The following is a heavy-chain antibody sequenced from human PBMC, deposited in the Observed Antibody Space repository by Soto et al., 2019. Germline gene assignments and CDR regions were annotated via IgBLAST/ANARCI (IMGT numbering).Heavy chain of an antibody. V-gene: IGHV1-18*01. CDR1: GYTFTSYG. J-gene: IGHJ6*02. CDR3: AAVPPFRGNCSSTSCYPKGYYYYGLDV. CDR2: ISAYSGNT. Sequence: ASVKVSCKASGYTFTSYGISWVRQAPGQGLEWMGWISAYSGNTNYAQKFQERVTITRDMSTSTAYMELSSLRSEDTAVYYCAAVPPFRGNCSSTSCYPKGYYYYGLDVWGQGTTVTVSS. D-gene: IGHD2-2*01.